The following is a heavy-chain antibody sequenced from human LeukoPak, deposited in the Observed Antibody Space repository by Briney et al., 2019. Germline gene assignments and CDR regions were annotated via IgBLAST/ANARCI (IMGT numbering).Heavy chain of an antibody. J-gene: IGHJ4*02. Sequence: PGGALRLSCAASGFTFSNYWMHWVRQAPGKGLVWVSRINSDGISTGYADSVKGRFTVSRDNAKKTLYLQMNSLRAKDTAVYYCARDVGNFDYWGQGTLVTVSS. CDR1: GFTFSNYW. CDR2: INSDGIST. V-gene: IGHV3-74*01. CDR3: ARDVGNFDY.